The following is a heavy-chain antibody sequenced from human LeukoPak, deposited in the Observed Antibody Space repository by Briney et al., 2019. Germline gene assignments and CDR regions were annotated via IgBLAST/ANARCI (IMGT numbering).Heavy chain of an antibody. Sequence: PSETLSLTCAVSGGSISSGGYSWSWIRQPPGKGLEWIGYIYHNGNTYYSPSLKSRVTISVDRSKNQLSLKLSSVTAADAAMYYCASGGYSYGFDYWGQGTLVTVSS. V-gene: IGHV4-30-2*01. CDR2: IYHNGNT. CDR1: GGSISSGGYS. CDR3: ASGGYSYGFDY. J-gene: IGHJ4*02. D-gene: IGHD5-18*01.